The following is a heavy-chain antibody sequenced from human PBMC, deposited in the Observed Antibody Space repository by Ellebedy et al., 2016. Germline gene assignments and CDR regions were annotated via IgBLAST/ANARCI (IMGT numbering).Heavy chain of an antibody. J-gene: IGHJ2*01. CDR2: INAGNGNT. V-gene: IGHV1-3*01. CDR3: ARDRLGLSVDIVATGYFDL. CDR1: GYTFTSYA. D-gene: IGHD5-12*01. Sequence: ASVKVSCKASGYTFTSYAMHWVRQAPGQRLEWMGWINAGNGNTKYSQKFRGRVTITRDTSASTAYMELSSLRSEDTAVYYCARDRLGLSVDIVATGYFDLWGRGTLVTVSS.